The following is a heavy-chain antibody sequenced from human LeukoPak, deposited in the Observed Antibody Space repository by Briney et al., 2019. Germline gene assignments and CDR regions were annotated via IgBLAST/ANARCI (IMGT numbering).Heavy chain of an antibody. J-gene: IGHJ1*01. CDR1: GFIVTNNY. Sequence: GGSLRLSCAASGFIVTNNYMTWVRQAPGKGLEWLSGISGSGGSTYYADSMKGRFTLSRDNSKNTLYLQMSSLRAEDTAIYYCPKDSYDSGVYRPESSKHGARAPWSPSPQ. D-gene: IGHD3-22*01. CDR2: ISGSGGST. V-gene: IGHV3-23*01. CDR3: PKDSYDSGVYRPESSKH.